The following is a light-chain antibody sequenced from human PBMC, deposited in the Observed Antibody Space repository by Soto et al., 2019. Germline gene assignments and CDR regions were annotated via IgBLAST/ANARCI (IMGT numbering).Light chain of an antibody. Sequence: EIVMTQSPATLSGSPGERATLSCRASQSISSNLAWDQQKPGQAPRLLIYGASTRATGLPARFSGSGSGSEYTITISSLQSEDYAVYYCHQYNNWLKWTFGQGTKGEIK. CDR3: HQYNNWLKWT. CDR1: QSISSN. CDR2: GAS. J-gene: IGKJ1*01. V-gene: IGKV3-15*01.